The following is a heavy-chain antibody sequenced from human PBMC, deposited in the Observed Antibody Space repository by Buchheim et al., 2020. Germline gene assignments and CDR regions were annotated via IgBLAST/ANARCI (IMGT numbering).Heavy chain of an antibody. CDR2: ISYDGSNK. Sequence: QVQLVESGGGVVQPGRSLRLSCAASGFTFSSYGMHWVRQAPGKGPEWVAVISYDGSNKYYADSVKGRFTISRDNSKNTLYLQMNSLRAEDTAVYYCAKGLFGGSPYWYFDLWGRGTL. CDR1: GFTFSSYG. CDR3: AKGLFGGSPYWYFDL. J-gene: IGHJ2*01. D-gene: IGHD3-10*01. V-gene: IGHV3-30*18.